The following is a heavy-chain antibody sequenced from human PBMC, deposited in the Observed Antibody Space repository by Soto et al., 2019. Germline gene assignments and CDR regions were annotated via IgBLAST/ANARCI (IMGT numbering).Heavy chain of an antibody. CDR2: ISGSGDYT. V-gene: IGHV3-23*01. CDR1: GFTFDSYA. Sequence: PGGSLRLSCAASGFTFDSYAMNWVRQAPGKGLEWVSTISGSGDYTYYTDSVKGRFTISRDNSKNMMYLQMNSLRAEDTAIYYCAKNRGLQYYFDYWGQGPLVTVSS. J-gene: IGHJ4*02. CDR3: AKNRGLQYYFDY.